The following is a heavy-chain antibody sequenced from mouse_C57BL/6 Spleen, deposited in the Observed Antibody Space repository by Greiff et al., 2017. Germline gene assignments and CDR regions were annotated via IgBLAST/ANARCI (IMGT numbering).Heavy chain of an antibody. CDR2: INPNNGGT. Sequence: EVHLVESGPELVKPGASVKIPCKASGYTFTDYNMDWVKQSHGKSLEWIGDINPNNGGTIYNQKFKGKATLTVDKSSSTAYMELRSLTSEDTAVYYCARSEVYYDYPWFAYWGQGTLVTVSA. J-gene: IGHJ3*01. CDR3: ARSEVYYDYPWFAY. D-gene: IGHD2-4*01. CDR1: GYTFTDYN. V-gene: IGHV1-18*01.